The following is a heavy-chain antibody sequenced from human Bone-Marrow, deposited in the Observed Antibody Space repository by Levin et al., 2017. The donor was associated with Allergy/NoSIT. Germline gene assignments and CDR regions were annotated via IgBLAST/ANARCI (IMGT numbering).Heavy chain of an antibody. Sequence: SVKVSCKASGGTFSSYAISWVRQAPGQGLEWMGGIIPIFGTANYAQKFQGRVTITADKSTSTAYMELSSLRSEDTAVYYCARARAWFGELLSNYYCYGMDVWGQGTTVTVSS. CDR3: ARARAWFGELLSNYYCYGMDV. D-gene: IGHD3-10*01. V-gene: IGHV1-69*06. J-gene: IGHJ6*02. CDR2: IIPIFGTA. CDR1: GGTFSSYA.